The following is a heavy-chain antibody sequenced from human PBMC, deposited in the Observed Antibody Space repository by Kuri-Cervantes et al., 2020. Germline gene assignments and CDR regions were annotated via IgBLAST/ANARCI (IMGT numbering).Heavy chain of an antibody. D-gene: IGHD2-21*02. CDR1: GFSFDDYD. J-gene: IGHJ4*02. V-gene: IGHV3-20*04. Sequence: GGSLRLSCAASGFSFDDYDMKWVRQAPGKGLEWVSGINWNGGSTGYADSVKGRFTISRDNSKNTLYLQMNSLRAEDTAVYYCAKVERKIVVVTAALDYWGQGTLVTVSS. CDR3: AKVERKIVVVTAALDY. CDR2: INWNGGST.